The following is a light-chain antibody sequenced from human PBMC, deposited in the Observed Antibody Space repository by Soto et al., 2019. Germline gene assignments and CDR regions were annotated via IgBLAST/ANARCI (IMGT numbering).Light chain of an antibody. V-gene: IGKV1-13*02. CDR1: QDIRSA. J-gene: IGKJ4*01. CDR2: DAS. CDR3: EQFNSFPLT. Sequence: AIQLTQSPSSLSASVGDRVTITCRASQDIRSALAWYQRRPGEAPNLLLYDASNLESRVPSRFSGSGSGTDFALTISSLQPDDFATYYCEQFNSFPLTFGGGTKVEIK.